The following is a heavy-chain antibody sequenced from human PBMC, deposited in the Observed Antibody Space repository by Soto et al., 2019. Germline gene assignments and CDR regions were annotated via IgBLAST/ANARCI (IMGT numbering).Heavy chain of an antibody. J-gene: IGHJ6*02. CDR1: GFTFSTYS. CDR3: ARQYDSGGYYCGGAYYYGMDV. Sequence: GGSLRLSCAASGFTFSTYSMNWVRQAPGLGLEWVSSISSRGSYYADSVKGRFTSCSENGETSLYVQMNSLRAEDTAVHYCARQYDSGGYYCGGAYYYGMDVWGQGTTVTVSS. V-gene: IGHV3-21*01. CDR2: ISSRGS. D-gene: IGHD3-22*01.